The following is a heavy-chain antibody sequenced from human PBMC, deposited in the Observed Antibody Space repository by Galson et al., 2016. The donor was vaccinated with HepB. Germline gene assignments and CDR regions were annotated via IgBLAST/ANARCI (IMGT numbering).Heavy chain of an antibody. V-gene: IGHV3-23*01. D-gene: IGHD1-1*01. CDR2: TDGRGGST. J-gene: IGHJ4*02. CDR3: AKDRYWNRDFDY. Sequence: SLRLSCAASGFTFSTYTMSCVRQAPGKRLECVSGTDGRGGSTYYADPVKGRFTISRENSKNTMYMQMNSLKAEDTAIYYCAKDRYWNRDFDYWGQGTLLTVSS. CDR1: GFTFSTYT.